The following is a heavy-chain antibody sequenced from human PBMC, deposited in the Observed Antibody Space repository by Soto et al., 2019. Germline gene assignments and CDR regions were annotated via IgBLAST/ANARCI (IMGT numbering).Heavy chain of an antibody. Sequence: QVQLQESGPGLVKPSQTLSVTCTVSGASVTSGGYYWTWIRQHSGKGLEWIGHIYSDGRTYYSPSLKSRLTISLAMSKNQSSLRLTSVTVAATAVYYCASGYKYPSDYWGQGTLVAVSS. J-gene: IGHJ4*02. CDR1: GASVTSGGYY. V-gene: IGHV4-31*03. D-gene: IGHD6-25*01. CDR3: ASGYKYPSDY. CDR2: IYSDGRT.